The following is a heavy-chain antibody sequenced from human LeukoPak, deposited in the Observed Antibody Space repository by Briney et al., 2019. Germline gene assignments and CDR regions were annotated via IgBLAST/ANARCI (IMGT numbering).Heavy chain of an antibody. CDR2: IYSGGST. CDR1: GFTVSSNY. Sequence: GGSLRLSCAASGFTVSSNYMSWVRQAPGKGLEWVSVIYSGGSTYYADSVKGRFTISRDNSKSTLYVQMNSLRAEDTAVYYCVRAKPKNMVRGLIMRRESRYYFDYWGQGTLVTVSS. CDR3: VRAKPKNMVRGLIMRRESRYYFDY. V-gene: IGHV3-53*01. D-gene: IGHD3-10*01. J-gene: IGHJ4*02.